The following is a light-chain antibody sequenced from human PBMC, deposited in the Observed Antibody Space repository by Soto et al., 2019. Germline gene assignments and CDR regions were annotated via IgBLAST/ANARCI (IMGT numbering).Light chain of an antibody. Sequence: EIVLTQSPDTLSLSPGETATLSCRASQNVDSKYLAWYQQTPGQAPRLLISGASNRATGIADRFSGSGSGTDFTLTISRLEPEDFAVYYCQQYRNSPPTFGQGTKVEIK. V-gene: IGKV3-20*01. CDR2: GAS. CDR3: QQYRNSPPT. CDR1: QNVDSKY. J-gene: IGKJ1*01.